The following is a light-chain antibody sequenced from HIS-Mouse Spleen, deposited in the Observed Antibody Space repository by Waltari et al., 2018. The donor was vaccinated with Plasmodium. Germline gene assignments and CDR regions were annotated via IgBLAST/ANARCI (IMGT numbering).Light chain of an antibody. J-gene: IGLJ7*01. V-gene: IGLV3-27*01. Sequence: SYELTQPSSVSVSPGQTARITCSGDVLAKKYARWFQQKPGQAPVLVIYKDSERPSGSPERFAGSSSGTTVTLTISGAQVEDEADYYCYSAADNNAVFGGGTQLTVL. CDR1: VLAKKY. CDR2: KDS. CDR3: YSAADNNAV.